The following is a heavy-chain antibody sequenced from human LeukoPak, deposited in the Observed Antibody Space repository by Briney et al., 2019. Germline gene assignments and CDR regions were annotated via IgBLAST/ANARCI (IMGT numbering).Heavy chain of an antibody. CDR3: ARHERGGYSYGYWYFDL. Sequence: SETLSLTCTVSGGSISSYYWSWIRQPPGKGLEWIGYIYYSGSTNYNPSLKSRVTISVDTSKNQFSLMLSSVTAADTAVYYCARHERGGYSYGYWYFDLWGRGTLVTVSS. CDR2: IYYSGST. D-gene: IGHD5-18*01. J-gene: IGHJ2*01. V-gene: IGHV4-59*08. CDR1: GGSISSYY.